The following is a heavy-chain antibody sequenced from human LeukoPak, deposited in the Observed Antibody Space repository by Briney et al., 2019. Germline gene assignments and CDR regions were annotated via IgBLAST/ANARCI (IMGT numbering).Heavy chain of an antibody. CDR2: ISGSGDST. V-gene: IGHV3-23*01. D-gene: IGHD3-10*01. J-gene: IGHJ4*02. CDR3: AKDGEVVSPNYFDY. Sequence: LSGGSLRLSCAASGFTFSSYAMSWVRQAPGKGLEWVSAISGSGDSTYYADSVKGRFTISRDNSKNTLYLQMNSLRAEDTAVYYCAKDGEVVSPNYFDYWGQGTLVTVSS. CDR1: GFTFSSYA.